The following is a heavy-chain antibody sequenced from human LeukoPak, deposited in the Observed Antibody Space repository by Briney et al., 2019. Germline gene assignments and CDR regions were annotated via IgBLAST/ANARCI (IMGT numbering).Heavy chain of an antibody. CDR2: IYPGDSDT. V-gene: IGHV5-51*01. D-gene: IGHD2-2*01. CDR3: ASLYCSSTSCYPNAADS. CDR1: GYSFTSYW. J-gene: IGHJ5*01. Sequence: GESLKISCKGSGYSFTSYWIGWVRQMPGKGLEWMGIIYPGDSDTRYSPSFQGQVTISADKSISTAYLQWSSLKASDTAMYYCASLYCSSTSCYPNAADSWGQGTLVTVSS.